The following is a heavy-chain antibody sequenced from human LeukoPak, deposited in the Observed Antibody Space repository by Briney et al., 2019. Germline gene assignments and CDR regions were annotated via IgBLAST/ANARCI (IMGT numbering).Heavy chain of an antibody. J-gene: IGHJ5*02. CDR2: ISYDGSNK. V-gene: IGHV3-30*18. CDR3: AKDRYGSGSYWRGWFDP. CDR1: GFTFSSYG. Sequence: GGSLRLSCAASGFTFSSYGMHWVRQAPGKGLEWVAVISYDGSNKYYADSVKGRFTISRDNSKNTLYLQMNSLRAEDTAVYYCAKDRYGSGSYWRGWFDPWGQGTLVTVSS. D-gene: IGHD3-10*01.